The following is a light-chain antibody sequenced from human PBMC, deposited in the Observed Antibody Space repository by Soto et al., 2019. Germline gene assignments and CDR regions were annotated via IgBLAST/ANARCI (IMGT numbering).Light chain of an antibody. CDR2: DAS. V-gene: IGKV3-11*01. Sequence: EIVLTQSPATLSLSPGERVTLSCRASQSVSSYFAWYQQKPGQAPRLLIYDASNRATGIPARFSGSGSGTDFTLTISSLEPEELAVYYCQQRSNGPLTFGQGTRLEIK. J-gene: IGKJ5*01. CDR3: QQRSNGPLT. CDR1: QSVSSY.